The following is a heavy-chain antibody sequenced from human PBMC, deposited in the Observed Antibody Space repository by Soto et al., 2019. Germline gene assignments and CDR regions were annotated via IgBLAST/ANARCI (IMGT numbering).Heavy chain of an antibody. J-gene: IGHJ3*02. Sequence: PSETLSLTCAVYGGSISGYYWSWIRQPPGKGLEWIGEINHSGSTNYNPSLKSRVTISVDTSKNQFSLKLSSVTAADTAVYYCARGLYCSGGSCYAFDIWGQGTMVT. CDR2: INHSGST. CDR3: ARGLYCSGGSCYAFDI. CDR1: GGSISGYY. D-gene: IGHD2-15*01. V-gene: IGHV4-34*01.